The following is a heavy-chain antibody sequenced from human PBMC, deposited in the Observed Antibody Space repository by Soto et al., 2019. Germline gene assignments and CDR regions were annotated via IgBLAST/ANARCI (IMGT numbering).Heavy chain of an antibody. Sequence: ASVKVSCKASGGTFTGHYLHWVRQAPGQGLEWMGWIDPKSGDTKYAPKFQDRVTMTRDTSISTAYMDLSSLRYDDTAVYYCARDYDKSGYDYFDPWGQGTLVTVSS. V-gene: IGHV1-2*02. D-gene: IGHD3-22*01. CDR1: GGTFTGHY. CDR2: IDPKSGDT. CDR3: ARDYDKSGYDYFDP. J-gene: IGHJ5*02.